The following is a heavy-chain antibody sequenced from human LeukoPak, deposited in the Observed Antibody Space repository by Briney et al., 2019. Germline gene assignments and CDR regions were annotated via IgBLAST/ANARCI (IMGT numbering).Heavy chain of an antibody. V-gene: IGHV3-53*01. CDR2: IYSGGST. Sequence: GGSLRLSCAASGLTVSSNYMSWVRQAPGKGLEWVSVIYSGGSTYYADSVKGRFTISRDNSKNTLYLQMNSLRAEDTAVYYCARTTSFSCYTGGSETYSSSSWPAGCGVSDYWGQGTLVTVSS. CDR1: GLTVSSNY. D-gene: IGHD2-2*02. CDR3: ARTTSFSCYTGGSETYSSSSWPAGCGVSDY. J-gene: IGHJ4*02.